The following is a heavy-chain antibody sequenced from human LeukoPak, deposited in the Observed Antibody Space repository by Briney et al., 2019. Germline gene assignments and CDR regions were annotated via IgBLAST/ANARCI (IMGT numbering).Heavy chain of an antibody. CDR1: GGSISSSNYF. J-gene: IGHJ4*02. D-gene: IGHD1-26*01. Sequence: PSETLSLTCTVSGGSISSSNYFWGWIRQPPGKGLEWIGSIYYTGSTYYNPSLKSRVTISVDTSKNKFSLKLSSVTAADTAVYYCARGGSYLGHCDYWGQGSLVTVSS. CDR2: IYYTGST. CDR3: ARGGSYLGHCDY. V-gene: IGHV4-39*07.